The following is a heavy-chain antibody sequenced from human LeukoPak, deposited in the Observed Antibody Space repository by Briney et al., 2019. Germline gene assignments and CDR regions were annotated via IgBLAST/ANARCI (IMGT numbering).Heavy chain of an antibody. J-gene: IGHJ4*02. Sequence: SETLSLTCTVSGYSISSGYYWGWIRQPPGKGLEWIGSIYHSGSTYYNPSLKSRVTISVDTSKNQFSLKLSSVTAADTAVYYCARLDSSSSQYFDYWGQGTLVTVSS. CDR3: ARLDSSSSQYFDY. V-gene: IGHV4-38-2*02. D-gene: IGHD6-6*01. CDR2: IYHSGST. CDR1: GYSISSGYY.